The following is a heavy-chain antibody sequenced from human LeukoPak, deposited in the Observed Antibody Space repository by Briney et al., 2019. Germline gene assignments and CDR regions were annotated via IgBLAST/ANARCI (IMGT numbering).Heavy chain of an antibody. CDR2: ISAYNGNT. CDR1: GYTFTSYG. J-gene: IGHJ4*02. D-gene: IGHD6-13*01. CDR3: VRGRVGIAAVGSAL. Sequence: GASVKVSCKASGYTFTSYGISWVRQAPGQGLEWMGWISAYNGNTNYAQKFQGRVTMTRNTSISTAYMELSSLRSEDTAVYYCVRGRVGIAAVGSALWGQGTLVTVSS. V-gene: IGHV1-18*01.